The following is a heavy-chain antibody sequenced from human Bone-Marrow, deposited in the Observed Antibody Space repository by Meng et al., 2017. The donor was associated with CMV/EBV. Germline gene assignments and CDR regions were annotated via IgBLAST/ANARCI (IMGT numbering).Heavy chain of an antibody. CDR3: ARVGIAARLGWFDP. CDR2: ISYDGSNK. D-gene: IGHD6-6*01. J-gene: IGHJ5*02. V-gene: IGHV3-30*03. CDR1: GFTFSNYW. Sequence: GESLKISCAASGFTFSNYWMSWVRQAPGKGLEWVAVISYDGSNKYYADSVKGRFTISRDNSKNTLYLQMNSLRAEDTAVYYCARVGIAARLGWFDPWGQGTLVTVSS.